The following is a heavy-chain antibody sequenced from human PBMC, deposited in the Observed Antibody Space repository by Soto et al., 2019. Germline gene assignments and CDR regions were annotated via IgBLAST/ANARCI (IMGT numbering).Heavy chain of an antibody. Sequence: ASVKVSCKASGYTFASYAMHWVRQAPGQRLEWMGWINAGNGNTKYSQKFQGRVTITRDTSASTAYMELSSLRSEDTAVYYCARDHDILTGYYRNYFDYWGQGTLVTVSS. D-gene: IGHD3-9*01. CDR3: ARDHDILTGYYRNYFDY. J-gene: IGHJ4*02. CDR1: GYTFASYA. V-gene: IGHV1-3*01. CDR2: INAGNGNT.